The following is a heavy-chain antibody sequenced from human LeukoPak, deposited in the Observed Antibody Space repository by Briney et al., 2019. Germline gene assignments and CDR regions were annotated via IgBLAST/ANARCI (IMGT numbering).Heavy chain of an antibody. D-gene: IGHD3-10*01. J-gene: IGHJ3*02. CDR2: ISAYNGNT. CDR3: ARGGKVVVRGVLAFDI. CDR1: GYTFTSYG. Sequence: ASVKVSCKASGYTFTSYGISWVRQAPGQGLEWMGWISAYNGNTNYAQKLQGRITMTTDTSTSTAYMELRSLRSDDTAVYYCARGGKVVVRGVLAFDIWGQGTMVTVSS. V-gene: IGHV1-18*01.